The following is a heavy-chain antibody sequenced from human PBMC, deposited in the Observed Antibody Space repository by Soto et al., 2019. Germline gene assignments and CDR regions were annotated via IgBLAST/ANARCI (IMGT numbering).Heavy chain of an antibody. CDR2: ISGSGGST. V-gene: IGHV3-23*01. D-gene: IGHD2-21*02. CDR1: GFTFSSYA. Sequence: EVQLLESGGGLVQPGGSLRLSCAASGFTFSSYAMSWVRQAPGKGLEWVSAISGSGGSTYYADSVKGRFTISRDNSKNTLYLQMNSLRAEDTAVYYCSTPSTYCGGDCYFDYWGQGTLVTVSS. J-gene: IGHJ4*02. CDR3: STPSTYCGGDCYFDY.